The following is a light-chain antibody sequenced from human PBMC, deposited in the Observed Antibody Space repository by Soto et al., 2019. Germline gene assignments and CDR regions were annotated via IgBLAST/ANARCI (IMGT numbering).Light chain of an antibody. CDR2: DAS. J-gene: IGKJ4*01. CDR1: QSIRSW. V-gene: IGKV1-5*01. CDR3: QQYNSYPLT. Sequence: DIQMTQSPSTLSASVGDRVTITCRASQSIRSWLAWYQQKPGKAPKLLIYDASSLESGVPSRFSGIGSGTEFTLTISSLQPDDFATYYCQQYNSYPLTLGGGTKVEIK.